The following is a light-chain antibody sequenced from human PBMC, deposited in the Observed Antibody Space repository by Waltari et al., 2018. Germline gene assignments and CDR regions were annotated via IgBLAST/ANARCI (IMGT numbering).Light chain of an antibody. Sequence: QPVLTQPPSASGTPGQTVTISCSGRSSNIGKSLVQWYQQFPGTAPKILIFNNTNRPSGVPDRFSGSKSGTSASLAISGLRSEDEADYYCAAWDDSLSGRVFGGGTKLTV. CDR3: AAWDDSLSGRV. CDR1: SSNIGKSL. J-gene: IGLJ3*02. CDR2: NNT. V-gene: IGLV1-47*01.